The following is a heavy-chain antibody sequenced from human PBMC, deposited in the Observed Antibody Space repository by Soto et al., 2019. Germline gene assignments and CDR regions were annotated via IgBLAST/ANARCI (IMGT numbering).Heavy chain of an antibody. CDR2: IIPLFETT. V-gene: IGHV1-69*06. D-gene: IGHD4-4*01. CDR3: VRDITTGYYGMDV. Sequence: QVQLVQSGAEVKKPGSSVKVSCKVSGGAFSSYDISWVRQAPGQGLDWMGGIIPLFETTNYVQKFQGRVTITADKSTSTAYMELSRLRSEDTAVYYCVRDITTGYYGMDVWGQGTTVTVSS. CDR1: GGAFSSYD. J-gene: IGHJ6*02.